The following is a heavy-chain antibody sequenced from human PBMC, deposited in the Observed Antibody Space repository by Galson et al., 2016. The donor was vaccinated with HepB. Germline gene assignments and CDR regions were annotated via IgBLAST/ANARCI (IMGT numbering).Heavy chain of an antibody. J-gene: IGHJ6*02. D-gene: IGHD7-27*01. CDR2: IKQDGSQK. Sequence: SLRLSCAASGFTFSRMNWVRQAPGKGLEWVANIKQDGSQKYYVDSVRGRFTISRDSAENSLHLQMSSLRAEDTAVYYCVGKRSDNYGMDVWGQGTTVTVSS. CDR3: VGKRSDNYGMDV. V-gene: IGHV3-7*01. CDR1: GFTFSR.